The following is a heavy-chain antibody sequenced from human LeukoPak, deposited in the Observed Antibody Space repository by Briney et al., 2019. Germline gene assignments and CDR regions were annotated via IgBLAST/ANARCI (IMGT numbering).Heavy chain of an antibody. Sequence: ASVKVSCKASGYTFTSYYMHWVRQAPGQGLEWMGIINPSGGSTSYAQKFQGRDTITRDTPTSTVYMELSSVRSEHTAVYYCARDLRELPRADAFDIWGQGTMVTVSS. J-gene: IGHJ3*02. CDR3: ARDLRELPRADAFDI. CDR2: INPSGGST. V-gene: IGHV1-46*03. D-gene: IGHD1-26*01. CDR1: GYTFTSYY.